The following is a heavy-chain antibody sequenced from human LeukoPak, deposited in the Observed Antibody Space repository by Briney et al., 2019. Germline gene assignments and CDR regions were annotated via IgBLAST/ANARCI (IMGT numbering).Heavy chain of an antibody. D-gene: IGHD4/OR15-4a*01. CDR2: IWYDGSNE. J-gene: IGHJ4*02. Sequence: PGGSLRLSSAASGFPFSSYGMHWLRQAPGKGLEGVAVIWYDGSNEHYTDSVKGRFTISRDNSKNTLYLQMNSLRAEDTAVYYCAKDGANWGQGTLVTVSS. CDR3: AKDGAN. CDR1: GFPFSSYG. V-gene: IGHV3-33*06.